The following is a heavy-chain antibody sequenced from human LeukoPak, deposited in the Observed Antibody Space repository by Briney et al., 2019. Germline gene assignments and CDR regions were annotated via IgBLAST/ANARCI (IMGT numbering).Heavy chain of an antibody. Sequence: GGSLRLSCAASGFTFSSCWMNWVRQAPGKGLEWVSYISSSGSIKHYADSVKGRFTISRDNAKNSLYLQMNSLRAEDTAVYYCARARYTSGWETLDYWGQGTLVTVSS. CDR3: ARARYTSGWETLDY. V-gene: IGHV3-48*04. CDR1: GFTFSSCW. J-gene: IGHJ4*02. CDR2: ISSSGSIK. D-gene: IGHD6-19*01.